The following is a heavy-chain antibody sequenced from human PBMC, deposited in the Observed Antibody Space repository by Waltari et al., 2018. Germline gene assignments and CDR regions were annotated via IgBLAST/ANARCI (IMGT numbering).Heavy chain of an antibody. CDR3: AKPFYNWDDPLHS. CDR1: GIIFNNFA. CDR2: ITVSDDT. J-gene: IGHJ4*02. V-gene: IGHV3-23*01. Sequence: EVQLLESGGGLVQPGGSLRLSCAASGIIFNNFALNWVRLAPGTGLDWVAAITVSDDTFYADSVMGRFTVSRDTSKNTVDLQMNGLRAEDTAIYYCAKPFYNWDDPLHSWGQGTLVAVSS. D-gene: IGHD1-20*01.